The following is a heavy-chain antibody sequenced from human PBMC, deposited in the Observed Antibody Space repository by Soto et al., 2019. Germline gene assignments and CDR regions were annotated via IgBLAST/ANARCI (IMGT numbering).Heavy chain of an antibody. D-gene: IGHD1-26*01. V-gene: IGHV3-33*01. Sequence: QVQLVESGGGVVQPGRSLRLSCAASGFTFSSYGMHWVRQAPGKGLEWVAVIWYDGSNKYYADSVKGRFTISRDNSKNTLYLQMNSLRAEDTAVYYCSRDRDSGRDPVLGDWGQGTLVTVSS. CDR2: IWYDGSNK. CDR3: SRDRDSGRDPVLGD. CDR1: GFTFSSYG. J-gene: IGHJ4*02.